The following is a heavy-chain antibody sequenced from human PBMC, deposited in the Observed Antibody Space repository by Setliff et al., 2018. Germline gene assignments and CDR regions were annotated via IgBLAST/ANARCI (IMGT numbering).Heavy chain of an antibody. J-gene: IGHJ3*01. Sequence: ASVKVSCKASGYTFTSYGFSWVRHATGQGLEWMGWISAYNGNTNYGQKYQGRVTMTTDTSTNTVYMELRSLRSDDTAVYFCVREYSGVGLMWGQGTMVTVSS. CDR2: ISAYNGNT. CDR3: VREYSGVGLM. V-gene: IGHV1-18*01. D-gene: IGHD6-19*01. CDR1: GYTFTSYG.